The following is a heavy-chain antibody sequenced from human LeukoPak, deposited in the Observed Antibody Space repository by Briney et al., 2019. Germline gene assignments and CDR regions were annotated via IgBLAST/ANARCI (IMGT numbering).Heavy chain of an antibody. CDR1: GFTFSSYS. D-gene: IGHD6-13*01. Sequence: GGSLRLSCAASGFTFSSYSMNWVRQAPGTGLEWVSYISSSSTIYYADSVKGRFTISRDNAKNSLYLQMNSLRAEDTAVYYCARDKRAADYFDYWGQGTLVTVSS. J-gene: IGHJ4*02. CDR2: ISSSSTI. V-gene: IGHV3-48*01. CDR3: ARDKRAADYFDY.